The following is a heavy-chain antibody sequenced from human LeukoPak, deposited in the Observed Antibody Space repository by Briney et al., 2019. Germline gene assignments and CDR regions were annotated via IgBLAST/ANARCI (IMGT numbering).Heavy chain of an antibody. J-gene: IGHJ3*02. V-gene: IGHV3-48*03. CDR3: ARDGSLSGTVTAFDI. D-gene: IGHD4-17*01. CDR1: GFTFSSYE. CDR2: ISSSGSTI. Sequence: GGSLRLSCAASGFTFSSYEMNWVRQAPGKGLEWVSYISSSGSTIYYADSVKGRFTISRDNAKNSLYLQMNSLRAEDTAVYYCARDGSLSGTVTAFDIWGQGTMVTVSS.